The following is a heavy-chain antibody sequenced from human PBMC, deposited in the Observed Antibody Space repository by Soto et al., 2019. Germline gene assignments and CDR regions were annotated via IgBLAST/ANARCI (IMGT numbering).Heavy chain of an antibody. CDR3: ASLDKFNGGWS. V-gene: IGHV3-30*04. CDR2: VSHDGKSG. D-gene: IGHD4-17*01. CDR1: GFTFSSYA. J-gene: IGHJ4*02. Sequence: QVQLVESGGGVVQPGRSLRLSCAASGFTFSSYAMHWVRRAPGKGLEWVAAVSHDGKSGFYADSVSGRFTVSRDNSNSLVYLQMAPLKPGDTVFFYCASLDKFNGGWSWGQGTAVTVSS.